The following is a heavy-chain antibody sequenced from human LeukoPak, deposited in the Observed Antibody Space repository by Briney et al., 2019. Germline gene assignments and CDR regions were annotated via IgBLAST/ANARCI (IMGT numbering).Heavy chain of an antibody. CDR3: ARMTMIRNGAWYYYGMDV. CDR2: IYHTGST. V-gene: IGHV4-59*01. J-gene: IGHJ6*02. CDR1: GGSISGFY. Sequence: SETLSLTCTVSGGSISGFYWSWIREPPGRGLEWIGYIYHTGSTNFNPSLKSRVTISEDTSKNQFSLKLSSVTAADTAVYYCARMTMIRNGAWYYYGMDVWGQGTTVTVSS. D-gene: IGHD3-10*01.